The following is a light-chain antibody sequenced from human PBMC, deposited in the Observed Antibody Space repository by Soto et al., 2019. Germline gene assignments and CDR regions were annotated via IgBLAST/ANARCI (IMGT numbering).Light chain of an antibody. V-gene: IGKV2-28*01. CDR2: LGS. CDR1: QSLLYTNGYNY. J-gene: IGKJ2*01. Sequence: DVVMNQSPLSLPVTPGEPASISCRSSQSLLYTNGYNYLDWYLQKPGQSPQLLIYLGSNRASGVPDRFSGSGSGTDFTLKINRVEAEDAGVYYCMQALQTPYTFGQGTKLEIK. CDR3: MQALQTPYT.